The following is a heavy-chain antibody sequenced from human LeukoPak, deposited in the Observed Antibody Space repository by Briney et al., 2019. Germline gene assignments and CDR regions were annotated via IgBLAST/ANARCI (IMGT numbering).Heavy chain of an antibody. Sequence: GGSLRLSCAASGFTFSSYAMHWVRQAPGKGLEWVAVISYDGSNKYYADSVKGRFTISRDNSKNTLYLQMNSLRAEDTAVYYCACYSSGYLNYWGQGTLVTVSS. CDR3: ACYSSGYLNY. D-gene: IGHD3-22*01. J-gene: IGHJ4*02. V-gene: IGHV3-30*04. CDR1: GFTFSSYA. CDR2: ISYDGSNK.